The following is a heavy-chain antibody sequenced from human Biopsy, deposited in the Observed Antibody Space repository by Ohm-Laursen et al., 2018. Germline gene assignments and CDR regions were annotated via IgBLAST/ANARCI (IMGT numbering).Heavy chain of an antibody. Sequence: LSLTCAASGFTFPTYAMNWVRQAPGKGLEWVAHIDVSDYNTYYADSVRGRFTISRDNSKQMVHLEINSLTADDTAVYYCVKQWGGYNFDSWGQGTLVTVSS. CDR1: GFTFPTYA. CDR3: VKQWGGYNFDS. V-gene: IGHV3-23*01. CDR2: IDVSDYNT. D-gene: IGHD1-14*01. J-gene: IGHJ5*01.